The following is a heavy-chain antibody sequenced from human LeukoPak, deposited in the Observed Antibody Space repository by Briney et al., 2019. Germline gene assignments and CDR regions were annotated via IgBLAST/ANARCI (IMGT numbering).Heavy chain of an antibody. CDR1: GYTFGDFY. D-gene: IGHD3-22*01. J-gene: IGHJ4*02. V-gene: IGHV1-2*02. CDR3: ARSFYYDSTRSATKYFDY. CDR2: INPNTGGT. Sequence: VASVRVSCKASGYTFGDFYMHWVRQAPGQGLEWMGWINPNTGGTRFAQKFQGRVTMSRDTSITTTYMELSGLRSDDTAVFYCARSFYYDSTRSATKYFDYWGQGTLVSVSS.